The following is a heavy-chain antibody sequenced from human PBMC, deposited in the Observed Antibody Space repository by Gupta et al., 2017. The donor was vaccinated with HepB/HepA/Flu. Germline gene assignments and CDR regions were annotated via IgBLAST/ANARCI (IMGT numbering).Heavy chain of an antibody. CDR1: GGSFSGYY. CDR2: INHSGST. CDR3: ARGHCSSTSCYVGVLDV. V-gene: IGHV4-34*01. J-gene: IGHJ6*04. D-gene: IGHD2-2*01. Sequence: QVQLQQWGAGLLKPSETLSLTCAVYGGSFSGYYWSWIRQPPGKGLEWIGEINHSGSTNYNPSLKSRVTISVDTSKNQFSLKLSSVTAADTAVYYCARGHCSSTSCYVGVLDVWGKGTTVTVSS.